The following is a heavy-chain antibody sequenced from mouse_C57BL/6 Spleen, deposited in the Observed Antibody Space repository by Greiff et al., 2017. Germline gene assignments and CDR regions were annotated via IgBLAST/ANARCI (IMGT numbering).Heavy chain of an antibody. CDR1: EYEFPSHD. D-gene: IGHD2-1*01. J-gene: IGHJ4*01. CDR3: AGQRDGNYGAMYY. Sequence: EVQLQESGGGLVQPGESLKLSCESNEYEFPSHDMSWVRKTPEKRLELVAAINSDGGSTYYPDTMERRFIISRDNTKKTLYLQMSSLRSEDTALYYCAGQRDGNYGAMYYWGQGTSVTVSS. CDR2: INSDGGST. V-gene: IGHV5-2*01.